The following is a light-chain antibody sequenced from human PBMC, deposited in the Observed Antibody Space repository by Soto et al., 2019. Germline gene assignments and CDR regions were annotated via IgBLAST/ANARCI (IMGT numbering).Light chain of an antibody. V-gene: IGLV2-8*01. CDR3: ISYEGSNNFV. Sequence: QSVLTQPPSASGSPGQSVTISCTGTSSDVGGYNYVSWYQQHPGKAPKLMIYEVSKRPSGVPDRFSGSKSGNTASLTVSGLKAEDEAYYYCISYEGSNNFVFGGGTKRAVL. J-gene: IGLJ2*01. CDR1: SSDVGGYNY. CDR2: EVS.